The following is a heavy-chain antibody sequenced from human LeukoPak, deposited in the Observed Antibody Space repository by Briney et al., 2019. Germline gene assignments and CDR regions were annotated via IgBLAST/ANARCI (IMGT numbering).Heavy chain of an antibody. J-gene: IGHJ4*02. D-gene: IGHD6-19*01. V-gene: IGHV3-33*08. CDR1: GFTFSTYG. Sequence: PGGSLRLSCAASGFTFSTYGMHWVRQAPGKGLEWVAVIWYDGSYKYYADSVKGRFTISRDNSENTLYLQMDSLRAEDTAVYYCARDPGVRWLVGFDYWGQGTLVTVSS. CDR3: ARDPGVRWLVGFDY. CDR2: IWYDGSYK.